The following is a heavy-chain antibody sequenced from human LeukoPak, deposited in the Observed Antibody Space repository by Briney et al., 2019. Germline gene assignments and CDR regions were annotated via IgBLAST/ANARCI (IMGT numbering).Heavy chain of an antibody. V-gene: IGHV3-7*01. CDR1: GFTFSSYW. CDR3: AKVPSITMVRGVKYYFDY. D-gene: IGHD3-10*01. J-gene: IGHJ4*02. Sequence: GGSLRLSCAASGFTFSSYWMTWVRQAPGKGLEWVANIKEDGSEIYYLDSVKGRFTISRDNTKNSLYLQMNSLRAEDTAVYYCAKVPSITMVRGVKYYFDYWGQGTLVTVSS. CDR2: IKEDGSEI.